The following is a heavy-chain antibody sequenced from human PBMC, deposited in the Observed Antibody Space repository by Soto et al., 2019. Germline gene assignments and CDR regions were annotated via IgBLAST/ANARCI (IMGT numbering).Heavy chain of an antibody. CDR2: IYYTGST. J-gene: IGHJ3*02. CDR1: GGPLSSFY. CDR3: AVTRGGAHPHDI. D-gene: IGHD2-21*02. Sequence: PSETLSLTGNSSGGPLSSFYYSWIRQAPGKGLEWIGYIYYTGSTNYNPSLKSRVTMSVDTSKNQFSLKLTSVTAADTAVYFCAVTRGGAHPHDIWGQGTMVTVSS. V-gene: IGHV4-59*01.